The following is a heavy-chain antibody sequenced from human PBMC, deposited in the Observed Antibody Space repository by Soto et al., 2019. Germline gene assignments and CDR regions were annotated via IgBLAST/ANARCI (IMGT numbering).Heavy chain of an antibody. D-gene: IGHD3-10*01. CDR2: ISRSGST. CDR1: GGSFGAYY. Sequence: QVHLHQWGAGLLEPSETLSLTCAVYGGSFGAYYWSWIRQPPGKGLEWIGEISRSGSTNYNPSLKSRVTISVDTSKNQFSLKLSSVTAADTAVYYCATRPGGRLLWFGELIPAFDPWGQGTLVTVSS. CDR3: ATRPGGRLLWFGELIPAFDP. V-gene: IGHV4-34*01. J-gene: IGHJ5*02.